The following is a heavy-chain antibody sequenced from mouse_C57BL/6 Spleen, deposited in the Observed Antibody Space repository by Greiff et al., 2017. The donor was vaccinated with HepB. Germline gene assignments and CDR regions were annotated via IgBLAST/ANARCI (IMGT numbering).Heavy chain of an antibody. V-gene: IGHV5-6-3*01. Sequence: EVKLMESGGGLVQPGGSLKLSCAASGFTFSSYGMSWVCQTPDKRLELVATINSNGGSTYYPDSVQGRFTISRDNAKNTLYLQMSSRKSEDTAMYYCARMARTINWGQGTTLTVSS. CDR1: GFTFSSYG. CDR3: ARMARTIN. CDR2: INSNGGST. J-gene: IGHJ2*01.